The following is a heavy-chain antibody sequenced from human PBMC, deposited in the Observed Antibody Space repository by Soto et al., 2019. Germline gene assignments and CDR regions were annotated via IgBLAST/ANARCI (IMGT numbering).Heavy chain of an antibody. CDR1: GGSISSSTYY. Sequence: SETLSLTCTVSGGSISSSTYYWGWILQPPGKGLEWIGSIYYSGSTYYNPSLKSRVTISRDNPKNSLYLQMNSLRAEDTALYYCARVNEVTAVGTDFYYYDLDVWGQGTTVTVSS. D-gene: IGHD6-13*01. CDR3: ARVNEVTAVGTDFYYYDLDV. V-gene: IGHV4-39*02. CDR2: IYYSGST. J-gene: IGHJ6*02.